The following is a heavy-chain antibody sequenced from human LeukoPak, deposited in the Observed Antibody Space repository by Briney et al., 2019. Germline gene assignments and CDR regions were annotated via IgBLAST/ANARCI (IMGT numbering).Heavy chain of an antibody. J-gene: IGHJ4*02. D-gene: IGHD6-13*01. CDR2: ISWNSGSI. CDR1: GFTFDDYA. CDR3: AKGLKGIAAAGFDY. Sequence: PGRSLRLSCAASGFTFDDYAMHWVRQGPGKGLEWVSGISWNSGSIGYADSVKGRFTISRDNAKNSLYLQMNSLRAEDMALYYCAKGLKGIAAAGFDYWGQGTLVTVSS. V-gene: IGHV3-9*03.